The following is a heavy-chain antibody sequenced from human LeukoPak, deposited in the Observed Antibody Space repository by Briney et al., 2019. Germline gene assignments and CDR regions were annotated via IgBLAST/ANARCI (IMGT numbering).Heavy chain of an antibody. J-gene: IGHJ4*02. CDR1: GFTISTYG. D-gene: IGHD3-10*01. Sequence: PGGSLRLSCAASGFTISTYGMSWVRQAPGKGLEWVSSISGGTTYYADSVKGRFTISRDNSTNTVSLQMNSLRAEDTAVYYCAKSVYHSGNYWGQGTLVTVSS. CDR3: AKSVYHSGNY. CDR2: ISGGTT. V-gene: IGHV3-23*01.